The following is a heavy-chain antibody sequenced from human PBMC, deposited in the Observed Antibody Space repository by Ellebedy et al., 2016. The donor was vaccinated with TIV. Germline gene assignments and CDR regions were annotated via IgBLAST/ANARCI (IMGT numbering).Heavy chain of an antibody. CDR3: AKGRGGSSYSSLDV. V-gene: IGHV3-23*01. J-gene: IGHJ6*02. D-gene: IGHD2-15*01. CDR2: TSGSSDSR. Sequence: GESLKISCAASGFTFSNYAMNWVRQAPGKGPEWVSVTSGSSDSRDYADSVKGRFTISRDNSQNTLYLQMNSLRAEDTAVYYWAKGRGGSSYSSLDVWGQGTTVTVSS. CDR1: GFTFSNYA.